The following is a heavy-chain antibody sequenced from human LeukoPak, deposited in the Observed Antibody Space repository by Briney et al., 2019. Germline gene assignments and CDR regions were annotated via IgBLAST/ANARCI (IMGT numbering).Heavy chain of an antibody. V-gene: IGHV1-2*02. J-gene: IGHJ4*02. CDR2: INPNSGGT. Sequence: GASVKVSCKAFGYPFTAYYMYWVRQAPGQGPEWMGWINPNSGGTNYAQKFQGRVTMTRDMSTSTVYMELSSLRSEDTAVYYCARVSVGATMLAYFDYWGQGTLVTVSS. CDR1: GYPFTAYY. CDR3: ARVSVGATMLAYFDY. D-gene: IGHD1-26*01.